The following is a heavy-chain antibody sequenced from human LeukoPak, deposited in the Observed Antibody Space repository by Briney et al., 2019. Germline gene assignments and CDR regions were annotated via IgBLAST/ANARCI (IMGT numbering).Heavy chain of an antibody. J-gene: IGHJ4*02. V-gene: IGHV5-51*01. CDR1: GYSFTSYW. CDR2: IYPGDSDT. D-gene: IGHD2-15*01. CDR3: ARPPYCRGGGSCYSFFDY. Sequence: GESLKISCKGSGYSFTSYWIGWVRQMPGKGLEWMGIIYPGDSDTRYSPSFQGQVTISADKSISTAYLQWSSLKASDTAMYYCARPPYCRGGGSCYSFFDYWGQGTLVTVSS.